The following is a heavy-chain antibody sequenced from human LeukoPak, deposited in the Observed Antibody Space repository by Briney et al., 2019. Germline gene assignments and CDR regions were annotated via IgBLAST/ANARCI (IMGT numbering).Heavy chain of an antibody. D-gene: IGHD2-2*01. Sequence: ASVKVSCXASGYTFTIYGISWVRQAPGQGLEWMAWISAYNGNTNYAQKLQGRVTMTTDTSTSTAYMELRSLRSDDTAVYYCARDRYCSSTSCYSSWFDPWGQGTLVTVSS. CDR1: GYTFTIYG. CDR3: ARDRYCSSTSCYSSWFDP. V-gene: IGHV1-18*01. J-gene: IGHJ5*02. CDR2: ISAYNGNT.